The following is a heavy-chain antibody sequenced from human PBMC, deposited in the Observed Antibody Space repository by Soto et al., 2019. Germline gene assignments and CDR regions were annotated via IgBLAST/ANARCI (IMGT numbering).Heavy chain of an antibody. D-gene: IGHD2-2*01. CDR2: IDPSDSYT. Sequence: GESLKISCKGSGYSFTSYWISWVRQMPGKGLEWMGRIDPSDSYTNYSPSFQGHVTLSADKSISTDYLQWSSLKASDTAMYYCASSPRGYCSSTSCRELGNYYGMDVWGQGTTVTVSS. CDR1: GYSFTSYW. V-gene: IGHV5-10-1*01. J-gene: IGHJ6*02. CDR3: ASSPRGYCSSTSCRELGNYYGMDV.